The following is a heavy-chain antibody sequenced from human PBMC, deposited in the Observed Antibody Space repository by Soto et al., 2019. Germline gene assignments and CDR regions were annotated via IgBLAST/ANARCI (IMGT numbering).Heavy chain of an antibody. J-gene: IGHJ4*02. V-gene: IGHV3-7*01. CDR3: VRDSYTAHWHTAGEDY. CDR1: GFYITNYW. D-gene: IGHD2-2*02. Sequence: DVQLVESGGGSVQPGGSLRLSCAASGFYITNYWMTWVRQAPGKGPEWVANIKEDGSLKFYVDSVRGRFTISRDNAKNSVYLGMSRLRAEDTAVYYCVRDSYTAHWHTAGEDYWGQGTLDTVSS. CDR2: IKEDGSLK.